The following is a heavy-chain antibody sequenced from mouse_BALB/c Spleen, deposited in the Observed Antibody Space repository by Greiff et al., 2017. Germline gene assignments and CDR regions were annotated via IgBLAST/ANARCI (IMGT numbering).Heavy chain of an antibody. CDR2: INPSSGYT. Sequence: VMLVESAAELARPGASVKMSCKASGYTFTSYTMHWVKQRPGQGLEWIGYINPSSGYTEYNQKFKDKTTLTADKSSSTAYMQLSSLTSEDSAVYYCAREGNYVDAMDYWGQGTSVTVSS. CDR1: GYTFTSYT. CDR3: AREGNYVDAMDY. D-gene: IGHD2-1*01. J-gene: IGHJ4*01. V-gene: IGHV1-4*02.